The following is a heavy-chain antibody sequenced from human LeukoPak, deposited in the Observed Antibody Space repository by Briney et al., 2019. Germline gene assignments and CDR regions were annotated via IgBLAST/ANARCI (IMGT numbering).Heavy chain of an antibody. Sequence: PGGSLRLSCAASGFTFSSYCMSWVRQAPGKGLERVANIKQDGSEKYYVDSVKGRFTISRDNAKNSLYLQMNSLRVEDTVVYYCASVTSRVVPAATDYWGQGTLVTVSS. CDR1: GFTFSSYC. CDR3: ASVTSRVVPAATDY. D-gene: IGHD2-2*01. J-gene: IGHJ4*02. CDR2: IKQDGSEK. V-gene: IGHV3-7*01.